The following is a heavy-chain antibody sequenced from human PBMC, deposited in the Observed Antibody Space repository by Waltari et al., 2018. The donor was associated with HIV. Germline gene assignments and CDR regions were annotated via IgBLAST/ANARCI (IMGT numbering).Heavy chain of an antibody. J-gene: IGHJ4*02. CDR1: GFTFSSYR. Sequence: EVQLVESGGGLVQPGGSLRPPCEASGFTFSSYRMNWFRQAPGKGLEWVSYISSSSSTIYYADSVKGRFTISRDNAKNSLYLQMNSLRAEDTAVYYCASLVQRNFPDYWGQGTLVTVSS. CDR3: ASLVQRNFPDY. CDR2: ISSSSSTI. V-gene: IGHV3-48*04. D-gene: IGHD2-2*01.